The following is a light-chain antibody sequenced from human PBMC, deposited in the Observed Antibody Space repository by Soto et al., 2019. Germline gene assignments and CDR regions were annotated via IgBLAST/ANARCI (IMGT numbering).Light chain of an antibody. CDR1: RSVGNY. V-gene: IGKV1-39*01. Sequence: DIQMTQSPSSLSASVGDTVTITCRASRSVGNYLNWYQQTPGAAPNLLISAASSLQSGVPSRFSGDGSGTKFTLTIINLQPADFATYYCQQSYFTPLTFGGGTKVEVK. J-gene: IGKJ4*01. CDR2: AAS. CDR3: QQSYFTPLT.